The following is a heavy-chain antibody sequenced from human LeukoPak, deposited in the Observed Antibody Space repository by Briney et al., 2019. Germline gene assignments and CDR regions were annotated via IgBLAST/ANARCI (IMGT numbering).Heavy chain of an antibody. V-gene: IGHV1-8*02. J-gene: IGHJ4*02. CDR1: GYTFTSYD. D-gene: IGHD3-9*01. Sequence: ASVKVSCKASGYTFTSYDINWVRQATGQGLEWMGWMNPNSGNTGYAQKFQGRVTMTRNTSISTAYMELSSLRSEDTAVYYCARGDLRYFDWLFSTTDYWGQGTLVTVSS. CDR2: MNPNSGNT. CDR3: ARGDLRYFDWLFSTTDY.